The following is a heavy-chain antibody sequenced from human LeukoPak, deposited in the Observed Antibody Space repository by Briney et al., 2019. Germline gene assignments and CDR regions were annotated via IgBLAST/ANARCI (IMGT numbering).Heavy chain of an antibody. CDR2: INHSGST. CDR3: GNFGVPMGFHY. V-gene: IGHV4-34*01. CDR1: DGSFSGYY. J-gene: IGHJ4*02. Sequence: PSETLSLTCAVYDGSFSGYYWSWIRQPPGKGLEWIGEINHSGSTNYNPSLKSRVTISVDTSKNQFSLKLSSVTAADTAVYYCGNFGVPMGFHYWVQGTLVTVSS. D-gene: IGHD3-3*01.